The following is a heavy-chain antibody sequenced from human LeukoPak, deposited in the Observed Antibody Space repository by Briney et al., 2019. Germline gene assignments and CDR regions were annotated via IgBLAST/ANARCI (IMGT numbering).Heavy chain of an antibody. Sequence: SETLSLTCTVSGGSISSGGYYWSWIRQPPGKGLEWIGYIYHSGSTYYNPSLKSRVTISVDRSKNQFSLKLSSVTAADTAVYYCARETGVAARNFDYWGQGTLVTVSS. CDR3: ARETGVAARNFDY. CDR2: IYHSGST. J-gene: IGHJ4*02. D-gene: IGHD6-6*01. V-gene: IGHV4-30-2*01. CDR1: GGSISSGGYY.